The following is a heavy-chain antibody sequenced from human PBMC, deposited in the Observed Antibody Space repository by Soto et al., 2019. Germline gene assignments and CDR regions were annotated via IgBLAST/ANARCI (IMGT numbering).Heavy chain of an antibody. J-gene: IGHJ6*02. CDR3: ARYLNEGQSMAGTPYYYYGMDV. Sequence: GESLKISCKGSGYSFNNYWIGWVRQMPGKGLEWMGIIYPGDSDTRYSPSFQGQVTISAEKSISTAYLQWSSLKASDTAIYYCARYLNEGQSMAGTPYYYYGMDVWGQGTTVTVSS. D-gene: IGHD6-19*01. CDR1: GYSFNNYW. CDR2: IYPGDSDT. V-gene: IGHV5-51*01.